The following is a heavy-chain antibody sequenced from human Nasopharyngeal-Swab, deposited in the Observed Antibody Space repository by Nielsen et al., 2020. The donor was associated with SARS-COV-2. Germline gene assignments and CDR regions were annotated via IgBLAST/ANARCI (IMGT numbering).Heavy chain of an antibody. CDR2: IYSSGST. J-gene: IGHJ6*02. Sequence: SETLSLTCNVSGGSINSDYWGWIRQPAGKGLEWIGRIYSSGSTNYNPSLKSRVTMSVDKSNNQVSLKLSSVTAADTAVYYCARDKRPTSMDLWGQGTTVTVSS. V-gene: IGHV4-4*07. D-gene: IGHD1-1*01. CDR1: GGSINSDY. CDR3: ARDKRPTSMDL.